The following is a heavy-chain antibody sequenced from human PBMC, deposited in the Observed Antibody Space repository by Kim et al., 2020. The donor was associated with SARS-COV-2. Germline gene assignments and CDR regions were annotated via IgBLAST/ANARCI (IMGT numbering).Heavy chain of an antibody. V-gene: IGHV4-34*01. CDR1: GGSFSGYY. Sequence: SETLSLTCAVYGGSFSGYYWSWIRQPPGKGLEWIGEINHSGSTNYNPSLKSRVTISVDTSKNQFSLKLSSVTAADTAVYYCARVRVLRYFDWLYRGGYFDYWGQGTLVTVSS. J-gene: IGHJ4*02. CDR3: ARVRVLRYFDWLYRGGYFDY. D-gene: IGHD3-9*01. CDR2: INHSGST.